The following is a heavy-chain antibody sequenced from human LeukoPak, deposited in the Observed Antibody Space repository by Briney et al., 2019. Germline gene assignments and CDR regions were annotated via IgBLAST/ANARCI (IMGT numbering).Heavy chain of an antibody. D-gene: IGHD5-12*01. J-gene: IGHJ4*02. CDR3: ARAGIEATFLTPWYFDC. CDR1: GYTFTNYY. CDR2: ITPSGGST. V-gene: IGHV1-46*01. Sequence: GASVKVSCKASGYTFTNYYMHWVRQAPGQGLEWLGLITPSGGSTWYAQKFQGRVTTTRDMSTSTDYMELSSLRSEDTAVYYCARAGIEATFLTPWYFDCWGQGTLVTVSS.